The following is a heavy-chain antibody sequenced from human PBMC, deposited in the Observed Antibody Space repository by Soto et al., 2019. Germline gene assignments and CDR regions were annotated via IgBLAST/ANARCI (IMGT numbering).Heavy chain of an antibody. Sequence: SETLSLTCAVSGGSISSSNWWSWVRQSPGKGLEWIGEIFHSGSTNYNPSLKSRVTMSVDSAKNQFSLQLSSVTAADTAVYFCTKYRRTDAEGYSFDYWGQGALVTVSS. J-gene: IGHJ4*02. CDR2: IFHSGST. V-gene: IGHV4-4*02. D-gene: IGHD2-15*01. CDR1: GGSISSSNW. CDR3: TKYRRTDAEGYSFDY.